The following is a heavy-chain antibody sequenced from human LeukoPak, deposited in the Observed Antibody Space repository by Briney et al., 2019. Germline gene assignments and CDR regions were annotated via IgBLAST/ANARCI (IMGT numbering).Heavy chain of an antibody. CDR3: ETRFPGIAVAGNFDY. Sequence: ASVKVSCKASGYTFTDYYMHWVRQAPGQGLEWMGWINPNSGGTKYTQKFQGRVTMTRDTSISTAYMELSRLRSDDTAVYYCETRFPGIAVAGNFDYWGQGTLVTVSS. D-gene: IGHD6-19*01. CDR2: INPNSGGT. V-gene: IGHV1-2*02. J-gene: IGHJ4*02. CDR1: GYTFTDYY.